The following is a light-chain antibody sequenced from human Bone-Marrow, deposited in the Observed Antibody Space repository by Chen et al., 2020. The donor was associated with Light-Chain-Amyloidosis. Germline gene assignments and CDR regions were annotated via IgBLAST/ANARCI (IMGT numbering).Light chain of an antibody. J-gene: IGLJ2*01. V-gene: IGLV3-25*03. Sequence: SYELTQPPSVSVSPGQTARITCSGDDLPTKYAYWYQQKPGQAPVLGIHRDTERPSGISERFSGSSSGTTATLTISRVQAEAEDDYHWQSADSSGTYEVIFGGGTTLTVL. CDR1: DLPTKY. CDR2: RDT. CDR3: QSADSSGTYEVI.